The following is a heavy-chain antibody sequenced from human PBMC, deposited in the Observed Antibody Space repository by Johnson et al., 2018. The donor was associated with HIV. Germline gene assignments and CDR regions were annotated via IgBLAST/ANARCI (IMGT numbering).Heavy chain of an antibody. V-gene: IGHV3-33*01. CDR2: IWYDGSNE. J-gene: IGHJ3*02. CDR1: GFIFSSYG. Sequence: QVQLVESGGGVVQPGRSLRLSCAASGFIFSSYGTHWVRQAPGKGLEWVAGIWYDGSNEYYADSVKGRFSISRDNSKNTLYLQMNSLTAEDTAMYFCARDPFPRFYAFDIWGQGTMVTVSS. CDR3: ARDPFPRFYAFDI.